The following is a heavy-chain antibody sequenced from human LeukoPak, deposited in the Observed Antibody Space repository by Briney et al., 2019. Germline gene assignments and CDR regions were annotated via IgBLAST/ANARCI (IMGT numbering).Heavy chain of an antibody. CDR1: GGSFSGYY. CDR3: ARGVRNNTAMATGEIDY. CDR2: INQSGST. D-gene: IGHD5-18*01. Sequence: PSETLSLTCAVYGGSFSGYYWSWIRQPPGKGLEWIGEINQSGSTNYNPSLKSRVTISVDTSKNQFSLKLSSVTAADTAVYYCARGVRNNTAMATGEIDYWGQGTLVTVSS. J-gene: IGHJ4*02. V-gene: IGHV4-34*01.